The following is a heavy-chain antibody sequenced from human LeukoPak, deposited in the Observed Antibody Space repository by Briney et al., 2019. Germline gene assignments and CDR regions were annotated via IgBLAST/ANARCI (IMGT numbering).Heavy chain of an antibody. Sequence: KASETLSLTCTVSGGSISSSSYYWGWIRQPPGKGREWIGSIYYSGSTYYNPSLKSRVTISVDTSKNQFSLKLSSVTAADTAVYYCAGLAQYITHYYGMDVWGQGTTVTVSS. CDR3: AGLAQYITHYYGMDV. CDR1: GGSISSSSYY. D-gene: IGHD3-10*01. J-gene: IGHJ6*02. V-gene: IGHV4-39*01. CDR2: IYYSGST.